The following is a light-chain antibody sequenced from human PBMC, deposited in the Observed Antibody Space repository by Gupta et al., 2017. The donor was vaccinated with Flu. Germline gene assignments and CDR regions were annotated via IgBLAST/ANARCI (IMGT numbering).Light chain of an antibody. J-gene: IGLJ2*01. V-gene: IGLV2-14*01. CDR2: EVS. CDR3: SSYTATKSLVV. CDR1: SGNLVAYYY. Sequence: AITCTGTSGNLVAYYYVFCYHQQPAKAPKLIILEVSNRPSGGSPRLSSSTSANPAALITSSLLSHDEAAYYCSSYTATKSLVVFGGGTKLTVL.